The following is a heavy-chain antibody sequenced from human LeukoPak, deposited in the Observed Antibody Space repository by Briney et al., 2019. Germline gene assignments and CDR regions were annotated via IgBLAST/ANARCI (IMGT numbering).Heavy chain of an antibody. V-gene: IGHV3-11*06. J-gene: IGHJ1*01. CDR1: GFTFSGYY. D-gene: IGHD4-17*01. CDR2: ISSSSSYT. CDR3: ATTYYGDYGYFQH. Sequence: GGSLRLSCAASGFTFSGYYMSWIRQAPGKGLEWVSYISSSSSYTNYADSVKGRFTISRDNAKNSLYLQMNSLRAEDTAVYYCATTYYGDYGYFQHWGQGTLVAVSS.